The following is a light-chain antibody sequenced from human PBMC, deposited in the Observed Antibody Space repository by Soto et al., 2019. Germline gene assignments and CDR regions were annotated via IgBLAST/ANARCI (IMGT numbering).Light chain of an antibody. CDR2: GAS. V-gene: IGKV3-15*01. CDR3: QQYDDWPIT. Sequence: EIVLTQSPATLSVSPGERAILSCRASQSVSNNLAWYQQKPGQAPRLLIYGASTRATGIPAKFSGGGSGTEFTLTISSLQSEDFAVYFCQQYDDWPITFGQGALLEIK. J-gene: IGKJ5*01. CDR1: QSVSNN.